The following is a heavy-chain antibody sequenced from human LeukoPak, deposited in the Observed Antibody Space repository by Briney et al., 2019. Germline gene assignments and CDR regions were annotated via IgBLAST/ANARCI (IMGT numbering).Heavy chain of an antibody. V-gene: IGHV4-59*11. CDR3: ARVSYHYYSGNYGWYFDY. CDR2: IYYTGIT. CDR1: GGSISGQY. D-gene: IGHD3-10*01. J-gene: IGHJ4*02. Sequence: PSEALSLTCTVSGGSISGQYWSLIRQPPGKGLEWIGYIYYTGITKYNPSLKSRVIISVDTSKNQFSLRLTSVTAADTAVYYCARVSYHYYSGNYGWYFDYWGQGTLVTVSS.